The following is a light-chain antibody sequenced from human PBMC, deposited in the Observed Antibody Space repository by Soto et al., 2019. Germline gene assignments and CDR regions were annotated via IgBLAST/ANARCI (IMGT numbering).Light chain of an antibody. CDR3: GTYDSSLSAVV. CDR1: SSNIGNNY. Sequence: QSVLTQPPSVSAAPGQKVTISCSGSSSNIGNNYVSWYQQLPGTAPKLLIYDNNKRPSGIPDRFSGSKSGTSATLGITGLQTGDEADYYCGTYDSSLSAVVFGGGTKPTVL. CDR2: DNN. V-gene: IGLV1-51*01. J-gene: IGLJ2*01.